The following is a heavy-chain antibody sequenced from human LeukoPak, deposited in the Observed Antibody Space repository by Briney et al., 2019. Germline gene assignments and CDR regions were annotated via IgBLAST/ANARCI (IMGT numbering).Heavy chain of an antibody. CDR3: ARGSRVTMVRGSGYFDY. Sequence: SETLSLTCTVSGGSISSGGYYWSWIRQHPGKGLEWIGYIYYSGSTYYNPSLKSRVTISVDTSKNQFSLKLSSVTAADTAVYYCARGSRVTMVRGSGYFDYWGQGTLVTVSS. V-gene: IGHV4-31*03. CDR1: GGSISSGGYY. J-gene: IGHJ4*02. D-gene: IGHD3-10*01. CDR2: IYYSGST.